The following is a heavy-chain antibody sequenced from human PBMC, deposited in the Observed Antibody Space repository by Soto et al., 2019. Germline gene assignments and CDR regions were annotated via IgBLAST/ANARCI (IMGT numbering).Heavy chain of an antibody. CDR2: TYYRSRWYN. D-gene: IGHD1-7*01. V-gene: IGHV6-1*01. CDR1: GDSVSSNSTA. CDR3: AGTTSHYWYYMDV. J-gene: IGHJ6*03. Sequence: SQTLSLTCAISGDSVSSNSTAWNWIRQSPSRGLEWLGRTYYRSRWYNDYAVSVKSRITVNPDTSKNQFSLQLTSVTPEDTAVYYCAGTTSHYWYYMDVWGKGTTVTVSS.